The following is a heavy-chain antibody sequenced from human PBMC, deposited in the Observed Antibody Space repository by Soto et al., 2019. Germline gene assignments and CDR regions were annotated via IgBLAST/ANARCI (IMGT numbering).Heavy chain of an antibody. D-gene: IGHD2-15*01. J-gene: IGHJ6*03. Sequence: QVQLVESGGGLVKPGGSLRLSCAASGFTFSDYYMSWIRQAPGKGLEWVSYISGSGSTIYYADSVMGRFTISRDNAKNSLHLQMNSLRAEDTAVYYCASGVAASHFYYYYMDVWGKGTTVTVSS. CDR3: ASGVAASHFYYYYMDV. V-gene: IGHV3-11*01. CDR2: ISGSGSTI. CDR1: GFTFSDYY.